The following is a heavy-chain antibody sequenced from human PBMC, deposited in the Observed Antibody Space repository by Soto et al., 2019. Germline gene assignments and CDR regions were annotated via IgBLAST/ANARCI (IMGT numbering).Heavy chain of an antibody. D-gene: IGHD3-3*01. CDR3: ARGDSYYDSCVGS. V-gene: IGHV3-23*01. J-gene: IGHJ5*01. Sequence: PGGSLRLSCAASGFTFSSYAMTWVRRAPGKGLEWVSSISGSGAKTYYAVSVEGRFTISRDNSKNTLSLQTDSLGADDTAIYYCARGDSYYDSCVGSWGQGTLVTVSS. CDR1: GFTFSSYA. CDR2: ISGSGAKT.